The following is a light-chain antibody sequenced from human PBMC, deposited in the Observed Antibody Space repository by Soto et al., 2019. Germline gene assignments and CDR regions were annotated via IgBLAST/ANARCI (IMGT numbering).Light chain of an antibody. CDR1: SSDVGGYKF. J-gene: IGLJ2*01. Sequence: QSALTQPASVSGSPGQSITISCTGTSSDVGGYKFVSWYQQHPGKAPKLIIYEVSNRPSGVSDRFSGSKSGNTASLTISGLQAEDEADYYCGTWDSSLSAVVFGGGTKLTVL. CDR3: GTWDSSLSAVV. CDR2: EVS. V-gene: IGLV2-14*01.